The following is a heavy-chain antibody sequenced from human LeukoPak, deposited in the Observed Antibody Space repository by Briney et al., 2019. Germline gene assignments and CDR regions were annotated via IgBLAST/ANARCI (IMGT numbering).Heavy chain of an antibody. Sequence: GESLKISCEGSGYSFTNYWIGWVRQMPGKGLEWVGIIYPGDSDTRYSPSFQGQVTMSADKSISTAYLQWSSLEASDTAMYYCARAVEMATKRGYFDQWGQGTLVTVSS. V-gene: IGHV5-51*01. D-gene: IGHD5-24*01. CDR3: ARAVEMATKRGYFDQ. J-gene: IGHJ4*02. CDR1: GYSFTNYW. CDR2: IYPGDSDT.